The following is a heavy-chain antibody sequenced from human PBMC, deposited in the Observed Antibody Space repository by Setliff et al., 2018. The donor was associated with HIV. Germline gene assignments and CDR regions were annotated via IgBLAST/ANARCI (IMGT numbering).Heavy chain of an antibody. CDR1: GGSFSGYY. Sequence: SETLSLTCAVYGGSFSGYYWSWIRQPPGKGLEWIGEINHSGSTNYNPSLKSRVTTSVDTSKNQFSLKLSSVTAADTAVFYCAGLTTTYYYDSSAYYHPVWGQGTLVTVSS. CDR2: INHSGST. CDR3: AGLTTTYYYDSSAYYHPV. J-gene: IGHJ4*02. V-gene: IGHV4-34*01. D-gene: IGHD3-22*01.